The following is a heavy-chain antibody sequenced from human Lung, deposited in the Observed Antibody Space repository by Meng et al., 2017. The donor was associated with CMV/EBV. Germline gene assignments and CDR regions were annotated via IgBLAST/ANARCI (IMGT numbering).Heavy chain of an antibody. V-gene: IGHV4-4*02. D-gene: IGHD6-19*01. CDR3: ASFPPPGKQWLVTDY. Sequence: QVPLQESGPGLVKTSGTLSLTCAVSGGSISSSNWWSWVRQPPGKGLEWIGEIYHSGSTNYNPSLKSRVTISVDKSKNQFSLKLSSVTAADTAVYYCASFPPPGKQWLVTDYWGQGTLVTVSS. J-gene: IGHJ4*02. CDR1: GGSISSSNW. CDR2: IYHSGST.